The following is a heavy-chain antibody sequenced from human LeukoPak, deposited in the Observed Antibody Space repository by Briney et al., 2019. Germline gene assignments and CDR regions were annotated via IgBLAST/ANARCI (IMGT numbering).Heavy chain of an antibody. CDR1: GFTFSSYV. D-gene: IGHD6-19*01. Sequence: GGSLRLSCAASGFTFSSYVMHWVRQALGKGLEWVAVISYDGSNKYYADSVKGRFTISRDNSKNTLYLQMNSLRAEDTAVYYCARDLPGITVAGATEHWGQGTLVTVSS. V-gene: IGHV3-30*04. J-gene: IGHJ1*01. CDR2: ISYDGSNK. CDR3: ARDLPGITVAGATEH.